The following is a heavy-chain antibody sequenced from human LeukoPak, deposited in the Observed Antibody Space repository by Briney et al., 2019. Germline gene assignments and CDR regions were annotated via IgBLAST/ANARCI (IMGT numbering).Heavy chain of an antibody. CDR2: INPHSGGT. J-gene: IGHJ4*02. V-gene: IGHV1-2*02. D-gene: IGHD2-21*02. Sequence: ASVKVSFKASGFTFTAYYIHWVRQAPAQGLEWMGYINPHSGGTSSPQKFQGRVTMTTDTSISAAYMELSSLISDDTAMYYCVREGNELLSKNFDYWGQGTLVTVSS. CDR3: VREGNELLSKNFDY. CDR1: GFTFTAYY.